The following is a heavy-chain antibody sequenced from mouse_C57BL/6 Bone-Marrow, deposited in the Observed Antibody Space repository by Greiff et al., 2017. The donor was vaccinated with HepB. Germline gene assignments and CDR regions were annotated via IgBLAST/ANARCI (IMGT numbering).Heavy chain of an antibody. CDR3: ARETGNFYYFDY. CDR1: GYSITSGYY. J-gene: IGHJ2*01. D-gene: IGHD4-1*01. V-gene: IGHV3-6*01. CDR2: ISYDGSN. Sequence: VQLKESGPGLVKPSQSLSLTCSVTGYSITSGYYWNWIRQFPGNKLEWMGYISYDGSNNYNPSLKNRISITRDTSKNQFFLKLNSVTTEDTATYYCARETGNFYYFDYWGQGTTLTVSS.